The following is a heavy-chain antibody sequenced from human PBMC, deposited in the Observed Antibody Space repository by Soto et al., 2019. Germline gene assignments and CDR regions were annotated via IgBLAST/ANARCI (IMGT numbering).Heavy chain of an antibody. V-gene: IGHV1-8*01. J-gene: IGHJ4*02. CDR2: MNPNSGNT. D-gene: IGHD6-25*01. CDR3: ARRKERSGPNYFDL. Sequence: XSVKVSCKASGYTFCTYDFNWVRQAPGQGLEWMGWMNPNSGNTGYAQKFRGRVSMTRNTSISTAYMELSNLRSEDTALYFCARRKERSGPNYFDLWGQGTLVTVSS. CDR1: GYTFCTYD.